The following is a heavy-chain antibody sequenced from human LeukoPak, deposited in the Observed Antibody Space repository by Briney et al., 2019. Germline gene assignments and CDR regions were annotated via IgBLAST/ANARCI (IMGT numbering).Heavy chain of an antibody. D-gene: IGHD6-13*01. CDR1: GYTFTSYG. V-gene: IGHV1-18*01. J-gene: IGHJ6*02. Sequence: ASVKVSCKASGYTFTSYGISWVRQAPGQGLEWMGWISAYNGNTNYAQKLQGRVTMTTDTSTSTAYMELRSLRSDDTAVYYCVRAFHIGYRDYYGMDVWGQGTTVTVSS. CDR3: VRAFHIGYRDYYGMDV. CDR2: ISAYNGNT.